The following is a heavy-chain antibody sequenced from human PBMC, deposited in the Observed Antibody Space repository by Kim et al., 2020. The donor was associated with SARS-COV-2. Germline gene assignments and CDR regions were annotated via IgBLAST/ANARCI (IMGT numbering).Heavy chain of an antibody. Sequence: GGSLRLSCAASGFTFSSYGMHWVRQAPAKGLEWVAVISYDGSNKYYADSVKGRFTISRDNSKNTLYLQMNSLRAEDTAVYYCATDGLWNYYGSGSYFYF. D-gene: IGHD3-10*01. J-gene: IGHJ4*01. CDR1: GFTFSSYG. V-gene: IGHV3-30*03. CDR2: ISYDGSNK. CDR3: ATDGLWNYYGSGSYFYF.